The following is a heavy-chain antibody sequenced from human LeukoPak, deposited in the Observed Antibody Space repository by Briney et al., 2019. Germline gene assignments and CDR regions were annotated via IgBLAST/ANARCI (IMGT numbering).Heavy chain of an antibody. J-gene: IGHJ6*02. CDR2: IWYDGSNK. CDR3: ARDKNDFLYGMDV. Sequence: GGSLRLSCAASGLTVSGNFMSWVRQAPGKGPEWVAVIWYDGSNKYYADSVKGRFTISRDNSKNTLYLQMNSLRAEDTAVYYCARDKNDFLYGMDVWGQGTTVTVSS. D-gene: IGHD3-3*01. V-gene: IGHV3-33*08. CDR1: GLTVSGNF.